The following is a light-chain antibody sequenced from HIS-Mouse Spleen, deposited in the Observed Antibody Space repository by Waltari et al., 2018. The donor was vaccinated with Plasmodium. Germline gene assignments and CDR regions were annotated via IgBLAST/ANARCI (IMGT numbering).Light chain of an antibody. V-gene: IGLV1-44*01. Sequence: QSVLTQPPSASGTPGQRVTISCSGSSSNIGSNTVNWYQQLPGTAPKLLIYSNTRRPSGVPDRFSGSMSGTSASLATIGLQSEDEADYYWAAWDDSLNGPVFGGGTKLTVL. CDR1: SSNIGSNT. CDR2: SNT. CDR3: AAWDDSLNGPV. J-gene: IGLJ2*01.